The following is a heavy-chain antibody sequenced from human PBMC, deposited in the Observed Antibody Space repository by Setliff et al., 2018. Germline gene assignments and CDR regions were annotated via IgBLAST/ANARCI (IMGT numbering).Heavy chain of an antibody. Sequence: PSETLSLTCTVSGGSLTGTSNYWAWIRQPPGKGLEWIGSVFYTEGTHYNESLKSRVTISVDTSKNQFSLQVTSLAATDTALYFCARHEFVGGYYGSVTYRHFDYWGQGILVTVSS. V-gene: IGHV4-39*01. J-gene: IGHJ4*02. CDR1: GGSLTGTSNY. CDR3: ARHEFVGGYYGSVTYRHFDY. D-gene: IGHD3-10*01. CDR2: VFYTEGT.